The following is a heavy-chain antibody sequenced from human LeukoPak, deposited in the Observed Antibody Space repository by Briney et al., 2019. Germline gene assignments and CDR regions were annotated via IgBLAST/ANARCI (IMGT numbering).Heavy chain of an antibody. J-gene: IGHJ5*02. CDR3: ARDALQHYYDILTGYYNLPPYNWFDP. Sequence: SVKVSCKASGGTFSSYAISWVRQAPGQGLEWMGGIIPIFGTANYAQKFQGRVTITTDESTSTAYMELSSLRSEDTAVYYCARDALQHYYDILTGYYNLPPYNWFDPWGQGTLVTVSS. V-gene: IGHV1-69*05. D-gene: IGHD3-9*01. CDR2: IIPIFGTA. CDR1: GGTFSSYA.